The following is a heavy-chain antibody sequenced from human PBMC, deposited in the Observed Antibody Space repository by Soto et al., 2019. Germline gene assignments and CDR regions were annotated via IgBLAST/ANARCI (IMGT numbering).Heavy chain of an antibody. V-gene: IGHV3-30*18. J-gene: IGHJ6*02. CDR1: GFTFSSHG. CDR3: AKELGYCSSTSCYAYYYYYGMDV. CDR2: ISYDGSNK. Sequence: PVGSLRLSCAASGFTFSSHGMHWVRQAPGKGLEWVAVISYDGSNKYYADSVKGRFTISRDNSKNTLYLQMNSLRAEDTAVYYCAKELGYCSSTSCYAYYYYYGMDVWGQGTTVTVSS. D-gene: IGHD2-2*01.